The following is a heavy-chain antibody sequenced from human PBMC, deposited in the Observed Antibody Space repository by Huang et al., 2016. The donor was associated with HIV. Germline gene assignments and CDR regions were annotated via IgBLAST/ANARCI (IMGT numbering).Heavy chain of an antibody. J-gene: IGHJ4*02. CDR3: AKESRWFSDFDH. D-gene: IGHD2-15*01. CDR2: ISYDGRSQ. Sequence: QVHLVESGGGVVQPGVSLRLSCAASGFKLSGFGMHWVRQAPGKGLEWVAVISYDGRSQFYTDSVKGRFTSSRDNSDNTLSLQMKGLRPDDTAVYYCAKESRWFSDFDHWGQGVLVSVSS. V-gene: IGHV3-30*18. CDR1: GFKLSGFG.